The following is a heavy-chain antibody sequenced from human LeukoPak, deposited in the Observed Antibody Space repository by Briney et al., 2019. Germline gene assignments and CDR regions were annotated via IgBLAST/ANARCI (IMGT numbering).Heavy chain of an antibody. V-gene: IGHV4-38-2*02. CDR1: GYSISSGYH. CDR3: ARDKDDKSYYFAFDI. CDR2: INHSGST. Sequence: PSETLSLTCTVSGYSISSGYHWGWIRQPPGKGLEWIGEINHSGSTNYNPSLKSRVTISVDTSKNQFSLKPSSVTAADTAMYYCARDKDDKSYYFAFDIWGQGTMVTVSS. J-gene: IGHJ3*02. D-gene: IGHD1-26*01.